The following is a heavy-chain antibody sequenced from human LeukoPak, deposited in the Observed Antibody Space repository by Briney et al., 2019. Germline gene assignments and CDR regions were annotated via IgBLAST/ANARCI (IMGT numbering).Heavy chain of an antibody. CDR2: INTDGSSA. CDR1: GFTFSSYW. Sequence: GGSLRLSCAASGFTFSSYWMVWVRQAPGKGLVWVSRINTDGSSATYADSVKGRFTISRDNAKNSLYLWMTSLTADDTAVYYCARGTYYYGFWGQGTLVIVSS. CDR3: ARGTYYYGF. J-gene: IGHJ4*02. V-gene: IGHV3-74*03. D-gene: IGHD3-10*01.